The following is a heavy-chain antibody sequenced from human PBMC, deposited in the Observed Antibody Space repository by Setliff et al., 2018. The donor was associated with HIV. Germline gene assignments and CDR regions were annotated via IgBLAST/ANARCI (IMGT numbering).Heavy chain of an antibody. V-gene: IGHV3-23*01. Sequence: GESLKISCAASGFTFSSFAMSWVRQAPGKGLEWVSGISGSGGSTYYADSVKGRFTISRDNSRDTLYLEMNNLRAEDTALYYCAKDYTPTFWEYNWFDVWGQGTQVTVSS. CDR3: AKDYTPTFWEYNWFDV. CDR2: ISGSGGST. CDR1: GFTFSSFA. D-gene: IGHD3-16*01. J-gene: IGHJ5*02.